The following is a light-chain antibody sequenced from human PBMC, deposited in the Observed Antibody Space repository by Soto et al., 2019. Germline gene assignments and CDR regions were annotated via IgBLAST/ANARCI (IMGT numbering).Light chain of an antibody. CDR2: GAS. Sequence: EVVLTQSPGTLSLSPGERATLSCRASQRVSSGYLAWYQQKPGQAPRLLIYGASSRATGIPDRFSGRGSGTDFTVTISRLEPEDFAVYYCQQYGSPPPSSTFGQGTRLEIK. J-gene: IGKJ5*01. CDR1: QRVSSGY. CDR3: QQYGSPPPSST. V-gene: IGKV3-20*01.